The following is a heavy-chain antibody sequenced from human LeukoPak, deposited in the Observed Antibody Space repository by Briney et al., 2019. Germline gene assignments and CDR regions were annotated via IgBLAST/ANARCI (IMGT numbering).Heavy chain of an antibody. CDR1: GFTFSSYS. CDR3: AKRGVVIRVILVGFHREAYYFDS. CDR2: ISDRGGRT. D-gene: IGHD3-10*01. Sequence: GGSLRLSCAASGFTFSSYSIDWVRQAPGKGLEWVAGISDRGGRTNYADSVKGRFTISRENSKNTLYLQMNSLRAEDTAVYFCAKRGVVIRVILVGFHREAYYFDSWGQGALVTVSS. J-gene: IGHJ4*02. V-gene: IGHV3-23*01.